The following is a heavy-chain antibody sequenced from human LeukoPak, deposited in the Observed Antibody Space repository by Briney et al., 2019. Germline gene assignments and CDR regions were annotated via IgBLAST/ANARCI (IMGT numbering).Heavy chain of an antibody. V-gene: IGHV4-34*01. CDR1: GGSFSGYY. J-gene: IGHJ4*02. D-gene: IGHD1-26*01. Sequence: SETLSLTCAVYGGSFSGYYWSRIRQPPGKGLEWIGEINHSGSTNYNPSLKSRVTISVDTSKNQFSLKLSSVTAADTAVYYCARGEKGGRLTDPGLLGYWGQGTLVTVSS. CDR2: INHSGST. CDR3: ARGEKGGRLTDPGLLGY.